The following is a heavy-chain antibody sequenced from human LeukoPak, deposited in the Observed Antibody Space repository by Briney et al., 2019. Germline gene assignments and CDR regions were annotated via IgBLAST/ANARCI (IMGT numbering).Heavy chain of an antibody. CDR3: ARDLITMVRGVITNWFDP. CDR1: GGSISSYY. Sequence: SETLSLTCTVSGGSISSYYWSWIRQPPGKGLEWIGYIYYSGSTNYNPSLKSRVTIPVDTSKNQFPLKLSSVTAADTAVYYCARDLITMVRGVITNWFDPWGQGTLVTVSS. V-gene: IGHV4-59*01. D-gene: IGHD3-10*01. J-gene: IGHJ5*02. CDR2: IYYSGST.